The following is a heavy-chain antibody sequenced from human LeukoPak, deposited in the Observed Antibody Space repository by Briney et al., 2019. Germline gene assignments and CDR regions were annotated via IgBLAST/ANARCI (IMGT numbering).Heavy chain of an antibody. J-gene: IGHJ6*02. CDR3: ARGGGEFAAGPIYYYYYGMDV. D-gene: IGHD6-13*01. Sequence: ASVKVSCKASGYTFTSYGISWVRQAPGQGLEWMGWISAYNGNTNYAQKLQGRVTMTTDTSTSIAYMELRSLRSDDTAVYYCARGGGEFAAGPIYYYYYGMDVWGQGTTVTVSS. V-gene: IGHV1-18*01. CDR2: ISAYNGNT. CDR1: GYTFTSYG.